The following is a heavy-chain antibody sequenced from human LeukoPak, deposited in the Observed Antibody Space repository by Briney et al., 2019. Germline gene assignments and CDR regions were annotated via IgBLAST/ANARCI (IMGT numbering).Heavy chain of an antibody. CDR3: ARDSGITMIVVVTPPDY. J-gene: IGHJ4*02. CDR2: IKQDGSEK. Sequence: PGXGREWXANIKQDGSEKYYVDSVKGRFTISRDNAKNSLYLQMNSLRAEDTAVYYCARDSGITMIVVVTPPDYWGQGTLVTVSS. D-gene: IGHD3-22*01. V-gene: IGHV3-7*01.